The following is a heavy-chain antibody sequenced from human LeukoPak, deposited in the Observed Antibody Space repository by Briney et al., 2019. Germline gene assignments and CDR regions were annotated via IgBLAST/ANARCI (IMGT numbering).Heavy chain of an antibody. J-gene: IGHJ4*02. CDR1: GGSISSYY. V-gene: IGHV4-59*01. Sequence: LETLSLTCTVSGGSISSYYWSWIRQPPGKGLEWIGYIYYSGSTNYNPSLKSRVTISVDTSKNQFSLKLSSVTAADTAVYYCARGDYYDSSGYRYWGQGTLVTVSS. CDR2: IYYSGST. D-gene: IGHD3-22*01. CDR3: ARGDYYDSSGYRY.